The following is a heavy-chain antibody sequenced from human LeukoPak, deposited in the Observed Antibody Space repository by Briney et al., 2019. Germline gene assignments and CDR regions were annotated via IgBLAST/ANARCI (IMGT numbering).Heavy chain of an antibody. V-gene: IGHV4-31*03. D-gene: IGHD3-10*01. Sequence: SETLSLTCTVSGASISSGAYYWSWIRQHPGKGLEWIGNIYYSGSTYYNPSLKSRVTMSIDTSENQFSLRLSSVTAADTAVYYCACLFYGSTLSDYWGQGTLVTVSS. CDR3: ACLFYGSTLSDY. J-gene: IGHJ4*02. CDR2: IYYSGST. CDR1: GASISSGAYY.